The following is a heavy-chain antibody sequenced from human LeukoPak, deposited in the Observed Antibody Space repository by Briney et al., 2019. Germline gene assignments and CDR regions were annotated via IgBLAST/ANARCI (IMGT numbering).Heavy chain of an antibody. CDR2: INPSGGST. J-gene: IGHJ4*02. CDR3: ARDTRYCTNGICYAYYFDQ. CDR1: GYTFTSYY. Sequence: ASVKVSCKASGYTFTSYYMHWVRQAPGQGLEWMGIINPSGGSTSYAQNFQGRVTMTRDTSISTAYMELKWLRSDDTAVYYCARDTRYCTNGICYAYYFDQWGQGTLVSVSS. V-gene: IGHV1-46*01. D-gene: IGHD2-8*01.